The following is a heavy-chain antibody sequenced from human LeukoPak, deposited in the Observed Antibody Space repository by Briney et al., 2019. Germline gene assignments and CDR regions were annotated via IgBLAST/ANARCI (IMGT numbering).Heavy chain of an antibody. CDR1: GFSFSGHW. CDR2: ISPTGSTT. Sequence: GGSLRLSCTASGFSFSGHWMHWARHLPGKGLVWVSRISPTGSTTSYADSVKGRFTVSRDNAKNTLYPQVNNLRAEDTAVYYCARGPNSNWSGLDFWGQGTLLTVSS. V-gene: IGHV3-74*01. D-gene: IGHD6-6*01. CDR3: ARGPNSNWSGLDF. J-gene: IGHJ4*02.